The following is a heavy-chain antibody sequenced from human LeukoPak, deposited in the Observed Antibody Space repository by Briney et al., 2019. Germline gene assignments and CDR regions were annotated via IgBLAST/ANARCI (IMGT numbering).Heavy chain of an antibody. CDR3: AKDMGRDTMIVVVSD. J-gene: IGHJ4*02. Sequence: QPGRSLRLSCAASGFTFDDYAMHWVRPAPGKGLEWVSGISWNSGSIGYADSVKGRFTISRDNSKNSLYLQMNSLRAEDTAVYYCAKDMGRDTMIVVVSDWGQGTLVTVSS. D-gene: IGHD3-22*01. CDR2: ISWNSGSI. CDR1: GFTFDDYA. V-gene: IGHV3-9*01.